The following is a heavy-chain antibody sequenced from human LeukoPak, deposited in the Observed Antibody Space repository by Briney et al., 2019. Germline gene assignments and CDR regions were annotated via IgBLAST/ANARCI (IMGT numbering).Heavy chain of an antibody. Sequence: GGSLRLSCAASGFTFSTYAMTWVRQAPGKGREGVSGITDSGGTTYYADSVKGRFTISRDNSKNTLYLQMNSLRAEDTALYYCAKGRYYDRSGYCLLEYWGQGTLVTVSS. D-gene: IGHD3-22*01. J-gene: IGHJ4*02. V-gene: IGHV3-23*01. CDR3: AKGRYYDRSGYCLLEY. CDR1: GFTFSTYA. CDR2: ITDSGGTT.